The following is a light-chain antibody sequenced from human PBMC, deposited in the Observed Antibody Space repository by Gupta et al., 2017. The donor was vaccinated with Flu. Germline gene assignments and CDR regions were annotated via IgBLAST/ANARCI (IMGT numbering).Light chain of an antibody. J-gene: IGKJ2*01. CDR1: QSVSIN. CDR2: GAS. CDR3: QQYNNWPYT. V-gene: IGKV3-15*01. Sequence: PSTLSASPGERATLSCRASQSVSINLAWYQQKPGQAPRLLFYGASTRATGIPARFSGSGSGTEFTLTISSLQSEDSAVYYCQQYNNWPYTFGRGTKVEIK.